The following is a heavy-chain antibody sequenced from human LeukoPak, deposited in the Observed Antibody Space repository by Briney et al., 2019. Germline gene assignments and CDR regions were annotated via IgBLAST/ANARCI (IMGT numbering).Heavy chain of an antibody. D-gene: IGHD3-22*01. V-gene: IGHV4-59*08. CDR3: ARPSRTGSGWDAFDI. CDR1: AGSISSYY. J-gene: IGHJ3*02. CDR2: ISYSGST. Sequence: SETLSLTCTVSAGSISSYYWSWIRQPPGKDLEWIGHISYSGSTNYNPSLKSRVTISVDTSKNQFSLNLSSVTAADTAVYYCARPSRTGSGWDAFDIWGQGTMVTVSS.